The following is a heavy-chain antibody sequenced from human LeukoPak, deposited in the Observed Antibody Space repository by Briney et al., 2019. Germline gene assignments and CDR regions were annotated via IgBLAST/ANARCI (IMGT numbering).Heavy chain of an antibody. CDR1: GFTVSSNY. CDR3: ARNDYDSSGYYSPYYYYYMDV. Sequence: PGGSLRLSCAASGFTVSSNYMSWVRQAPGKGLEWVSVIYSGGSTYYADSVKGRFTISRDNSKNTLYLQMNSLRAEDTAVYYCARNDYDSSGYYSPYYYYYMDVWGKGTTVTISS. D-gene: IGHD3-22*01. J-gene: IGHJ6*03. CDR2: IYSGGST. V-gene: IGHV3-66*01.